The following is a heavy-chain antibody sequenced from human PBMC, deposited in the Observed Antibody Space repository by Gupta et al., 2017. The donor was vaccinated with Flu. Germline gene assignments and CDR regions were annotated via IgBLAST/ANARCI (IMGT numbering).Heavy chain of an antibody. J-gene: IGHJ4*02. D-gene: IGHD1-26*01. CDR1: GDSIITNTF. Sequence: QLQLQESGPGLVTPSETLSLTCTVSGDSIITNTFWGWVRQPPGKGLEWIGSIRYTGTTYYNPSLKSRVAISADTSKNQFSLKLYSVTAADTAVYYCARHERESGTPEPINFWGQGTLVTISS. CDR3: ARHERESGTPEPINF. CDR2: IRYTGTT. V-gene: IGHV4-39*01.